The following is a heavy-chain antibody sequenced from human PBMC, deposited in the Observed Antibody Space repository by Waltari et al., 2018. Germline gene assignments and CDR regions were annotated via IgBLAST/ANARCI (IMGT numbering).Heavy chain of an antibody. V-gene: IGHV4-34*01. J-gene: IGHJ4*02. D-gene: IGHD2-2*01. CDR1: GGSFSGYY. Sequence: QVQLQQWGAGLLKPSETLSLTCAVYGGSFSGYYWSWIRQPPVKGPEWIGEINHSGSTNYNPSLKSRVTISVDTSKNQFSLKLSSVTAADTAVYYCARGGPIVVVPAAQKYFDYWGQGTLVTVSS. CDR2: INHSGST. CDR3: ARGGPIVVVPAAQKYFDY.